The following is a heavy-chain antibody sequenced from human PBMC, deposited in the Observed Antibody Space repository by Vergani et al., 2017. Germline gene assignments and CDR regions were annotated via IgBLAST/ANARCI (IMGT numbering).Heavy chain of an antibody. V-gene: IGHV1-24*01. CDR2: FDPEDGET. CDR3: ARVRGGVYGSSWYDDAFDI. J-gene: IGHJ3*02. Sequence: QVQLVQSGAEVKKPGASVKVSCKVSGYTLTELSMHWVRQAPGKGLEWMGGFDPEDGETIYAQKFQGRVTMTEDTSTDTAYMELSSLRSEDTAVYYCARVRGGVYGSSWYDDAFDIWGQGTMVTVSS. D-gene: IGHD6-13*01. CDR1: GYTLTELS.